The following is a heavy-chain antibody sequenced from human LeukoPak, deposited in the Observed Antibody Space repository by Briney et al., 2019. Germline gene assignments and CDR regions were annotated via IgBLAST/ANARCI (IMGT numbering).Heavy chain of an antibody. Sequence: SETLSLTCTVSGGSISSGSYYWSWIRQPAGKGLEWIGRIYTSGSTNYNPSLKSRVTMSVDTSKNQFSLKLSSVTAADTAVYYCARITPPNYDYVWGSYRSINGYYFDSWGQGTLVTVSS. D-gene: IGHD3-16*02. CDR3: ARITPPNYDYVWGSYRSINGYYFDS. CDR2: IYTSGST. V-gene: IGHV4-61*02. J-gene: IGHJ4*02. CDR1: GGSISSGSYY.